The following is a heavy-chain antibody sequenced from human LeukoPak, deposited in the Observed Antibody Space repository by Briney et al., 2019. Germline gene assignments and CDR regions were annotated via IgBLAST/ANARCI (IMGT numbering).Heavy chain of an antibody. CDR1: GFTFSSYW. CDR2: KKQDGSDT. Sequence: GGSLRLSCAASGFTFSSYWMSWVRQAPGKGLEWVANKKQDGSDTYYVDSVKGRFTISRDNSKNSLYLQMNSLRAEDTAVYYCARGRYSSGWYPDYFDYWGQGTLVTVSS. D-gene: IGHD6-19*01. J-gene: IGHJ4*02. CDR3: ARGRYSSGWYPDYFDY. V-gene: IGHV3-7*03.